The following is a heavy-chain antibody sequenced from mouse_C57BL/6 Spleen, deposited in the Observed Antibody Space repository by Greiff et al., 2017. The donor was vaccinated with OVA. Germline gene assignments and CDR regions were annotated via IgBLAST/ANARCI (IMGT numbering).Heavy chain of an antibody. Sequence: EVKLQQSGAELVRPGASVKLSCTASGFNIKDDYMHWVKQRPEQGLEWIGWIDPENGDTEYASKFQGKATITADTSSNTAYLQLSSLTSEDTAVYYCTIDGHYRFAYWGQGTLVTVSA. V-gene: IGHV14-4*01. CDR2: IDPENGDT. CDR3: TIDGHYRFAY. J-gene: IGHJ3*01. D-gene: IGHD2-3*01. CDR1: GFNIKDDY.